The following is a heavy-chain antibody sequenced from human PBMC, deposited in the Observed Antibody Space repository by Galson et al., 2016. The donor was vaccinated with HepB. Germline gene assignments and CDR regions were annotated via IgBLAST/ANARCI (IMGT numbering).Heavy chain of an antibody. D-gene: IGHD6-13*01. V-gene: IGHV3-48*01. Sequence: SLRLSCAASGFTFSNYDMDWVRQAPGKGLEWISYITTSSGGINYADSVKGRFTVSRDNSKNTLYLQMNSLRAEDTAVYYCAKDPHPYSSSWYYFDYWGQGTLVTVSS. CDR3: AKDPHPYSSSWYYFDY. CDR1: GFTFSNYD. CDR2: ITTSSGGI. J-gene: IGHJ4*02.